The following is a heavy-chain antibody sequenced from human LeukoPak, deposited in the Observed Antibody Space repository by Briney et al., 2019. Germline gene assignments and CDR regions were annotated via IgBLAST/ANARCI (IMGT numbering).Heavy chain of an antibody. CDR3: AKRPGYPYYLDY. CDR1: GFTFSNYD. Sequence: GGSLRLSCAASGFTFSNYDMHWVRQAPGKGLEWVAFIRSDGNNKYYAEFVKGRFTISRDNSRNTLYMQMNSLRAEDTAVYYCAKRPGYPYYLDYWGQGTLVTVSS. V-gene: IGHV3-30*02. CDR2: IRSDGNNK. D-gene: IGHD5-18*01. J-gene: IGHJ4*02.